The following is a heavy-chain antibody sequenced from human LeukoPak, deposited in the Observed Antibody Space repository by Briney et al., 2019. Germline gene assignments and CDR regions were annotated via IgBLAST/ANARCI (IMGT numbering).Heavy chain of an antibody. Sequence: ASVKVSCKASGYTFTSYGISWVRQAPGQGLEWMGWISAYNGNTNYAQKLQGRVTMTTDTSTSTAYMELRSLRSDDTAVYYCARDDIVVVPATPTADAFDIWGQGTMVTVSS. V-gene: IGHV1-18*01. J-gene: IGHJ3*02. CDR2: ISAYNGNT. D-gene: IGHD2-2*01. CDR3: ARDDIVVVPATPTADAFDI. CDR1: GYTFTSYG.